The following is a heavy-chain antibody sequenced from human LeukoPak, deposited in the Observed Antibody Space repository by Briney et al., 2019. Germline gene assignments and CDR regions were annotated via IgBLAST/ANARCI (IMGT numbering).Heavy chain of an antibody. CDR2: ISWNSGSI. CDR1: GFTFDDYA. V-gene: IGHV3-9*01. D-gene: IGHD2-15*01. Sequence: GRSLRLSCAASGFTFDDYAMHWVRQAPGKGLEWVSGISWNSGSIVYADSVKGRFTISRDNAKNSLYLQMNSLRAEDTALYYCAKAREYCSGGSCYYFDYWGQGTLVTVAS. J-gene: IGHJ4*02. CDR3: AKAREYCSGGSCYYFDY.